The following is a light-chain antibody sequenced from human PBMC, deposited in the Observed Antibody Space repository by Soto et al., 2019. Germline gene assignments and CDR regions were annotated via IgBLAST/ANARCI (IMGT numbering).Light chain of an antibody. J-gene: IGKJ5*01. CDR2: SAS. Sequence: DLQMTQSPSSVSASVGDRVTITCQASQGISRSLAWYQQKPGKAPKLLIYSASSLQSGVPSRFSGSGFGTDFTLTISSLQPEDFATYYCQQADTFPITFGQGTRLEIK. CDR3: QQADTFPIT. V-gene: IGKV1D-12*01. CDR1: QGISRS.